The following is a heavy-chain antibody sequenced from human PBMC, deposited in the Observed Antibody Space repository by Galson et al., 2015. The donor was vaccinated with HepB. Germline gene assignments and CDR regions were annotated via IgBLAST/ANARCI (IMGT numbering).Heavy chain of an antibody. CDR3: ARDTTRSFGVTPNYGMDV. CDR2: IIPILGIA. V-gene: IGHV1-69*04. CDR1: GGTFSSYT. Sequence: SVKVSCKASGGTFSSYTVSWVRQAPGQGLEWMGRIIPILGIANYAQKFQGRVTITADKSTSTAYMELSSLRSEDTAVYYCARDTTRSFGVTPNYGMDVWGQGTTVTVSS. J-gene: IGHJ6*02. D-gene: IGHD3-10*01.